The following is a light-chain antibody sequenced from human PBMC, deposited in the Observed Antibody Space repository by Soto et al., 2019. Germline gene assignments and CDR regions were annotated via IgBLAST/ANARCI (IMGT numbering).Light chain of an antibody. J-gene: IGKJ1*01. CDR2: GAS. V-gene: IGKV3-20*01. Sequence: EIVLTQSPGTLSLSPGERATLSCRASQSVSSSYVAWYQQKPGQAPRILIYGASSRATGIPDRFSGRGSGTDFTLTISRLEPEDFAVYYCQQYGSSPPCTFGQGTKVEIK. CDR1: QSVSSSY. CDR3: QQYGSSPPCT.